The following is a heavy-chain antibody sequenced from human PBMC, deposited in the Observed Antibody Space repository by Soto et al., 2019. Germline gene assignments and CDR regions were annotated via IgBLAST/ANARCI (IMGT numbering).Heavy chain of an antibody. J-gene: IGHJ4*02. D-gene: IGHD1-7*01. CDR2: VSAYNGNT. V-gene: IGHV1-18*01. CDR1: GYTFSNDA. Sequence: QVQLVQSGAEVKKPGASVKVSCKASGYTFSNDAITWVRQAPGQGLEWMGWVSAYNGNTNYAQKFKGRVTMTTDTSKSTGYKEIRSLRYDDTAVYFCARAARYYWNYIMYWGQGTLVTVSS. CDR3: ARAARYYWNYIMY.